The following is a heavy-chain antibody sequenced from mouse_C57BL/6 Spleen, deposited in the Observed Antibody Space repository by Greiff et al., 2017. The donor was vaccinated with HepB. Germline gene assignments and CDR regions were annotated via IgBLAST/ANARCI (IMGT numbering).Heavy chain of an antibody. CDR1: GFTFSDYG. CDR2: ISSGSSTI. Sequence: EVKLVESGGGLVKPGGSLKLSCAASGFTFSDYGMHWVRQAPEKGLEWVAYISSGSSTIYYADTVKGRFTISRDNAKNTLFLQMTSLRSEDTAMYYCEKLDSYYKRAYAMDYWGQGTSVTVSS. D-gene: IGHD2-12*01. V-gene: IGHV5-17*01. CDR3: EKLDSYYKRAYAMDY. J-gene: IGHJ4*01.